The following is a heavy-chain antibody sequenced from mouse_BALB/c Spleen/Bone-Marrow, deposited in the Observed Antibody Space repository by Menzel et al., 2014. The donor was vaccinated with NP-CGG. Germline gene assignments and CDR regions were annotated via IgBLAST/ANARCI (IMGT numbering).Heavy chain of an antibody. CDR2: IYPGDGDT. J-gene: IGHJ4*01. CDR1: GYVFSTHW. Sequence: VKLQESGAELVRPGSSVKISCKASGYVFSTHWMNWVKQRPGQGLERIGQIYPGDGDTNYNGKFKDKVILTADKSSSTAYMQLSSLTSEDSAVYFCARSGKGAMDYWGQGTSVTVSS. D-gene: IGHD2-1*01. V-gene: IGHV1-80*01. CDR3: ARSGKGAMDY.